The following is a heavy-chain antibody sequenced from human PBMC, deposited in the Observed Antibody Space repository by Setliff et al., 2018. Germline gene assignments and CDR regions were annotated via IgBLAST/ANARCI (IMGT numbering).Heavy chain of an antibody. J-gene: IGHJ6*03. V-gene: IGHV4-4*02. D-gene: IGHD3-22*01. CDR3: ARDRNYYYDISGSISHHYYMDV. Sequence: SETLSLTCAVSGDSISSGNWWSWVRQPPEKGLEWIGEINHSGNTNYNPSLKSRVTMSVDTSKNQFSLNLNSVTAADTAVYYCARDRNYYYDISGSISHHYYMDVWGKGTTVTVSS. CDR2: INHSGNT. CDR1: GDSISSGNW.